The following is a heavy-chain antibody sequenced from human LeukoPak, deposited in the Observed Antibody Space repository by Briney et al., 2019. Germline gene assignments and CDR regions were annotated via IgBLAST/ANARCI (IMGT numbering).Heavy chain of an antibody. J-gene: IGHJ4*02. CDR1: GGTFSSYA. CDR3: ARESPPPMTTVTNYFDY. V-gene: IGHV1-69*05. CDR2: IIPIFGTA. D-gene: IGHD4-17*01. Sequence: SVKVSYKASGGTFSSYAISWVGQAPGQGLEWMGRIIPIFGTANYAQKFQGRVTITTDESTSTAYMELSSLRSEDTAVYYCARESPPPMTTVTNYFDYWGQGTLVTVSS.